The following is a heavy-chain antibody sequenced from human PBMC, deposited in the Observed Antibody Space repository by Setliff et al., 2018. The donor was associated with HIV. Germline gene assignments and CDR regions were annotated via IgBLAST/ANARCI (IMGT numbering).Heavy chain of an antibody. V-gene: IGHV1-18*01. Sequence: ASVKVSCKASGSTFTNYGISWVRQAPGQGLEWMGWISPYNGNTNYAKKLQGRVTMTTDTSTSTAYMELRSLRSDDTAVYYCARGLYSSGWPNWFDPWGQGTLVTVSS. CDR2: ISPYNGNT. CDR3: ARGLYSSGWPNWFDP. J-gene: IGHJ5*02. D-gene: IGHD6-19*01. CDR1: GSTFTNYG.